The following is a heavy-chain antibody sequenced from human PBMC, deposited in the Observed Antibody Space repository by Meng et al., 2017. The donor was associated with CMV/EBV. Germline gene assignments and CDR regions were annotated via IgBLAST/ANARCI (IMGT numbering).Heavy chain of an antibody. CDR1: GFTFSSYE. CDR2: ISSSGSTI. D-gene: IGHD3-3*01. J-gene: IGHJ6*02. V-gene: IGHV3-48*03. Sequence: GESLKISCAASGFTFSSYEMNWVRQAPGKGLEWVSYISSSGSTIYYADSVKGRFTISRDNAKNSLYLQMNSLRAEDTAVYYCARASYDFWSGYSPYYSYGMDVWGQGTTVTVSS. CDR3: ARASYDFWSGYSPYYSYGMDV.